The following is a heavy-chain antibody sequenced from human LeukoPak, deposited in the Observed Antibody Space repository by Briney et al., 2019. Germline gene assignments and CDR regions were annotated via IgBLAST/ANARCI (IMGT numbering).Heavy chain of an antibody. CDR1: GFTFSSYG. Sequence: GGSLRLSCAASGFTFSSYGMHWVRQAPGKGLEWVAVIWYDGSNKYYVDSVKGRFTISRDNSKNTLYLQMNSLRAEDTAVYYRARGRIRDGFLFDYWGQGTLVTVSS. V-gene: IGHV3-33*01. CDR2: IWYDGSNK. D-gene: IGHD5-24*01. CDR3: ARGRIRDGFLFDY. J-gene: IGHJ4*02.